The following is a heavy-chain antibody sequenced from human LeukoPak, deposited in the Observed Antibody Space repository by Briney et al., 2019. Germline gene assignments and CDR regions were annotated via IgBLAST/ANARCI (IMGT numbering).Heavy chain of an antibody. V-gene: IGHV1-2*02. D-gene: IGHD1-1*01. J-gene: IGHJ6*03. CDR1: GYTFTGYY. CDR2: INPNSGGT. Sequence: GASVKVSCKASGYTFTGYYMHWVRQAPGQGLEWMGWINPNSGGTNYAQKFQGRVTMTRDTSISTACMELSRLRSDDTAVYYCARDGGGQLELLYYYMDVWGKGTTVTISS. CDR3: ARDGGGQLELLYYYMDV.